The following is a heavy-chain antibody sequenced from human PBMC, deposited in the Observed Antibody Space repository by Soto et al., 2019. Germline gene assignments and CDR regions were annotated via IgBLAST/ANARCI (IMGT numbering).Heavy chain of an antibody. J-gene: IGHJ4*02. CDR3: ARDIGSDRYSSGWYDY. CDR1: GFTFSSYS. CDR2: ISSSSSYI. D-gene: IGHD6-19*01. V-gene: IGHV3-21*01. Sequence: GGSLRLSCAASGFTFSSYSMNWVRQAPGKGLEWVSSISSSSSYIYYADSVKGRFTISRDNAKNSLYLQMNSLRAEDTAVYDCARDIGSDRYSSGWYDYWGQGTLVTVSS.